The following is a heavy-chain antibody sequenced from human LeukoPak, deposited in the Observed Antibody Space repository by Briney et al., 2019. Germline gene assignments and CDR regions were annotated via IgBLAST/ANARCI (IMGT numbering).Heavy chain of an antibody. Sequence: PGGSLRLSCAASGFTFSSYWMHWVRQAPGKGLVWVSRINSDGGTTSYADSVKGRSTISRDNAKNTLYLQMNSLRAGDTAVYYCARALGGLPLVSGHWGQGTLVTVSS. CDR2: INSDGGTT. CDR1: GFTFSSYW. J-gene: IGHJ4*02. CDR3: ARALGGLPLVSGH. V-gene: IGHV3-74*01. D-gene: IGHD3/OR15-3a*01.